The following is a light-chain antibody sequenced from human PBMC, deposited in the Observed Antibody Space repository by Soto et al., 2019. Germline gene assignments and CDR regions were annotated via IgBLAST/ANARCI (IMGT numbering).Light chain of an antibody. CDR3: QQSYSTRYT. Sequence: DIQMTQSPSSLSASVGDRVTITCRASQSISSYLNWYQQNPGKAPKLLIYAASSLQSEVPSRFSGSGSGTDFTLTISSLQPEDFATYYCQQSYSTRYTFGQGTKLEIK. J-gene: IGKJ2*01. CDR2: AAS. V-gene: IGKV1-39*01. CDR1: QSISSY.